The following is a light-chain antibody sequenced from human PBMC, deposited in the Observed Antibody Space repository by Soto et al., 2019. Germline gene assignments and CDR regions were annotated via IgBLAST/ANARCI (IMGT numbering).Light chain of an antibody. CDR2: AAS. CDR3: LQDYNYPLT. Sequence: AIQMTQSPSSLSLSVGDRDTITCRASQGIRNDLGWYQQKPGKAPKLLIYAASSLQSGVPSRFSGSGSGTDFTLTISSLQPEDFAAYYCLQDYNYPLTFGGGTKVEIK. V-gene: IGKV1-6*01. J-gene: IGKJ4*01. CDR1: QGIRND.